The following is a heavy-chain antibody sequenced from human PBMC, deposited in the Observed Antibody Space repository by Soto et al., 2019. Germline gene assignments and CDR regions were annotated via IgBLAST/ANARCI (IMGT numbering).Heavy chain of an antibody. D-gene: IGHD2-8*02. V-gene: IGHV1-69*13. CDR2: IIPILTTP. CDR3: ATSVGIAPTGEDGMDV. CDR1: GGTFSIHC. Sequence: SVKVSCKASGGTFSIHCFSWVRQAPGQGPEWIGGIIPILTTPNYAQKFQGRVTIVADESTTTVYMELSSLKFEDTAVYYCATSVGIAPTGEDGMDVWG. J-gene: IGHJ6*02.